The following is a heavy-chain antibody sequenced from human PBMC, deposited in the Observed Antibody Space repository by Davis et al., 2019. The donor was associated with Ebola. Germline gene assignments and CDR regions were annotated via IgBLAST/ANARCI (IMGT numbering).Heavy chain of an antibody. Sequence: SETLSLTCTVSGGSISSYYWSWIRQPPGKGLEWIGYIYYSGSTNYNPSLKSRVTIPVDTSKNQFSLKLSSVTAADTAVYYCARLLYYYGMDVWGQGTTVTVSS. CDR3: ARLLYYYGMDV. J-gene: IGHJ6*02. CDR1: GGSISSYY. V-gene: IGHV4-59*08. CDR2: IYYSGST.